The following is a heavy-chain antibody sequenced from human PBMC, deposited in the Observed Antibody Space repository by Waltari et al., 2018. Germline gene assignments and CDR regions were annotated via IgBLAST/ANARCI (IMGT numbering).Heavy chain of an antibody. J-gene: IGHJ2*01. CDR2: IYTSGST. CDR1: GGSISSYY. D-gene: IGHD6-13*01. V-gene: IGHV4-4*07. Sequence: QVQLQESGPGLVKPSETLSLTCTVSGGSISSYYWSWIRQPAGKGLEWIGRIYTSGSTYYTPSLKSRVTISVDTSKNQFSLKVTSVTAADTAVYYCARGGSSWSTYWFFDLWGRGTMVTVSS. CDR3: ARGGSSWSTYWFFDL.